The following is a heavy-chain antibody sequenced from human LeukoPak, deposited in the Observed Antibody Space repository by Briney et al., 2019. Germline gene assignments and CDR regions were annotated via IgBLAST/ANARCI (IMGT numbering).Heavy chain of an antibody. J-gene: IGHJ4*02. CDR1: GYTFTGYY. CDR3: ARTFRLLWFGEFPFDY. Sequence: ASVKVCCKASGYTFTGYYMHWVRRAPGQGLEWMGWINPNSGGTNYAQKFQGRVTMTRDTSISTAYMELSRLRSDDTAVYYCARTFRLLWFGEFPFDYWGQGTLVTVSS. D-gene: IGHD3-10*01. CDR2: INPNSGGT. V-gene: IGHV1-2*02.